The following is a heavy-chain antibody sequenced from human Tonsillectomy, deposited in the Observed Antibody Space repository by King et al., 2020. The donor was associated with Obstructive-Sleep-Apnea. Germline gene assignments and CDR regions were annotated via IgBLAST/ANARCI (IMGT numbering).Heavy chain of an antibody. V-gene: IGHV3-66*01. CDR3: ARERGAKGDAFDI. D-gene: IGHD1-26*01. CDR2: IYSGVST. J-gene: IGHJ3*02. Sequence: VQLVESGGGLVQPGGSLRLSCAASGFTVSSNYMSWVRQAPGKGLEWGSVIYSGVSTYYADSVKCRFTISRDNSKNTLYLQMNILRAEDTAVYYCARERGAKGDAFDIWGQGTMVTVSS. CDR1: GFTVSSNY.